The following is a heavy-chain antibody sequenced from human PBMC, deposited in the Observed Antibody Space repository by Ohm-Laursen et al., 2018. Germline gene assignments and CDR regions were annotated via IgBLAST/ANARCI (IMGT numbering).Heavy chain of an antibody. V-gene: IGHV4-59*07. D-gene: IGHD3-22*01. CDR3: ARMGGYYDSSGPRPVGMDV. CDR1: GGSISSYY. CDR2: IDHSGST. Sequence: SDTLSLTCTVSGGSISSYYWSWIRQPPGKGLEWIGYIDHSGSTNYNPSLKSRVTISVDTSKNQFSLKLSSVTAADTAVYYCARMGGYYDSSGPRPVGMDVWGQGTTVTVSS. J-gene: IGHJ6*02.